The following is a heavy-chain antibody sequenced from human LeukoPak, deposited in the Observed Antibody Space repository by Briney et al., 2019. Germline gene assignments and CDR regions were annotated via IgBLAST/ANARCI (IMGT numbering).Heavy chain of an antibody. V-gene: IGHV4-39*07. J-gene: IGHJ6*03. CDR3: ARVSLRFLEWFASSYFYYYMDV. CDR2: IYYSGST. Sequence: SETLSLTCTVSGGSISSSSYYWGWLRQPPGKGLEWIGSIYYSGSTYYNPSLKSRVTISVDKSKNQFSLKLSSVTAADTAVYYCARVSLRFLEWFASSYFYYYMDVWGKGTTVTVSS. CDR1: GGSISSSSYY. D-gene: IGHD3-3*01.